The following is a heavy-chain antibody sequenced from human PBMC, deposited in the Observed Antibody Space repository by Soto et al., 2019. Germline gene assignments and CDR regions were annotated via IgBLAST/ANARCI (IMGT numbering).Heavy chain of an antibody. CDR2: ISGSGGTT. Sequence: EVQLLESGGGLVQPGGSLRLSCAASGFTLSSYAMSWVRQAPGKGLEWVSAISGSGGTTYYADSVKGRFTISRDTSKNTLYLQMNSLRAEDKAVYYCAKVERYYYDSSGYYSSPLFWGQGTLVTVSS. V-gene: IGHV3-23*01. CDR3: AKVERYYYDSSGYYSSPLF. D-gene: IGHD3-22*01. CDR1: GFTLSSYA. J-gene: IGHJ4*02.